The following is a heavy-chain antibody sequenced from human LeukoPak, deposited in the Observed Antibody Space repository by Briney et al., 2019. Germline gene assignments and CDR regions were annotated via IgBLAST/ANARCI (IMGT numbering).Heavy chain of an antibody. CDR2: IYYSGST. J-gene: IGHJ1*01. V-gene: IGHV4-31*03. D-gene: IGHD3-22*01. Sequence: SQTLSLTCTVSGGSISSGGYYWSWIRQHPGKGLEWIGYIYYSGSTYYNPSLKGRFTISVDHSKNPLSLKLSSVTAADTAVYYCARDSYDSSGYFEYFQHWGQGTLVTVSS. CDR1: GGSISSGGYY. CDR3: ARDSYDSSGYFEYFQH.